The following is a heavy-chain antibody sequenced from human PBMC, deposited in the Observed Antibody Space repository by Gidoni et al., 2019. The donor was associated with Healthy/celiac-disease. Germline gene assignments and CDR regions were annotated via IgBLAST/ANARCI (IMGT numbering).Heavy chain of an antibody. V-gene: IGHV1-2*02. J-gene: IGHJ6*02. CDR3: ARGCPATDRNPYGMDV. D-gene: IGHD2-2*01. CDR1: GYTSTGYY. Sequence: QVQLMQSGAEVKKPGASVKVSCKASGYTSTGYYMHWVRQSPGQGFEWMGWINPTSGGTNYAQKFPGRVTMTRDTSISTAYMELSRLRSDDTAVYYCARGCPATDRNPYGMDVWGQGTTVTVSS. CDR2: INPTSGGT.